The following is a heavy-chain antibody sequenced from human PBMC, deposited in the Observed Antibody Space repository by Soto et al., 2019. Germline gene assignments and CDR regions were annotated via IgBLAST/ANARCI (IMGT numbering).Heavy chain of an antibody. CDR3: ALRVGSAS. V-gene: IGHV3-23*01. J-gene: IGHJ5*02. D-gene: IGHD3-10*01. CDR2: ISGSGGST. CDR1: GFTFSIYA. Sequence: EVQLLESGGGLVQPGGSLRLSCAASGFTFSIYAMSWVRQAPGKGLEWVSAISGSGGSTFYSDSVKGHFTISRDNSKSTLFLQMSSLRAEDTAVYYCALRVGSASWGQGTLVTVSS.